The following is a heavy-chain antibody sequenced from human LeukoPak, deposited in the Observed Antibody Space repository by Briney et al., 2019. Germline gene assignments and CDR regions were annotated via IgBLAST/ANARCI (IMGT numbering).Heavy chain of an antibody. CDR2: IYPGDSDT. CDR3: ARQWNYYDSSGYSVDYGMDV. V-gene: IGHV5-51*01. Sequence: GESLKISCKGSGYSFTSYWIGWVRQMPGKGLEWMGIIYPGDSDTRYSPSFQGQVTISADKSISTAYLQWSSLKASDTAMYYCARQWNYYDSSGYSVDYGMDVWGQGTTVTVSS. J-gene: IGHJ6*02. CDR1: GYSFTSYW. D-gene: IGHD3-22*01.